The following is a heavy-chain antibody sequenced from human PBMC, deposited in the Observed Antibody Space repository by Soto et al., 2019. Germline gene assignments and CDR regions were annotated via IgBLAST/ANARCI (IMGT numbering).Heavy chain of an antibody. CDR3: ASQGTPYGMGV. CDR2: IYHSGTS. CDR1: GDSISSINW. J-gene: IGHJ6*02. V-gene: IGHV4-4*02. D-gene: IGHD3-10*01. Sequence: QVQLQQSGPGLAKPSGTLSLTCAVSGDSISSINWWNWVRQPPGKGLEWIGQIYHSGTSNYNPSLKSRVTLSVDKAKNQFSLRLTSVTAADTAIYYCASQGTPYGMGVWGQGTTVTVSS.